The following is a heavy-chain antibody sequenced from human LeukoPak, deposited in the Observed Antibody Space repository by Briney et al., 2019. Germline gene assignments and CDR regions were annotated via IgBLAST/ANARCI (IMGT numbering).Heavy chain of an antibody. J-gene: IGHJ6*02. CDR1: GFTFGSYA. V-gene: IGHV3-30-3*01. D-gene: IGHD6-19*01. Sequence: GGSLRLSCAASGFTFGSYAIHWVRQAPGKGLEWVAVISYDGSNKYYADSVKGRFTISRDNSKNTLYLQMNSLRAEDTAVYYCARGTPSSSGWLYYGMDVWGQGTTVTVSS. CDR2: ISYDGSNK. CDR3: ARGTPSSSGWLYYGMDV.